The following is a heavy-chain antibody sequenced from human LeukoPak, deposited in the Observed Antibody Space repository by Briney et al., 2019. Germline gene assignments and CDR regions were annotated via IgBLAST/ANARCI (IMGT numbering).Heavy chain of an antibody. J-gene: IGHJ3*02. V-gene: IGHV1-69*02. CDR1: GGTFSSYT. Sequence: ASVKVSCKASGGTFSSYTISWVRQAPGQGLEWMGRIIPILGIANYAQKFQGRVTITADKSTSTAYMELSSLRSEDTAVYYCARRSSALDAFEIWGQGTMVTVSS. CDR2: IIPILGIA. D-gene: IGHD6-25*01. CDR3: ARRSSALDAFEI.